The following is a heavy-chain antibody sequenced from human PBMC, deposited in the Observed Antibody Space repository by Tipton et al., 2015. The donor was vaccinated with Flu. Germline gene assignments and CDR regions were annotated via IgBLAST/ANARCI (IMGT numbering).Heavy chain of an antibody. CDR1: GFTFGDFY. CDR2: IKSKTDSGTR. CDR3: TAGVGATDHDY. J-gene: IGHJ4*02. V-gene: IGHV3-15*01. D-gene: IGHD1-26*01. Sequence: SLRLSCNASGFTFGDFYMSWIRQAPGKGLEWVGRIKSKTDSGTRDFAAPVKGRFSISRDDSKNTLYLQMNSLKIEDTAVYYCTAGVGATDHDYWGQGTLVTVSS.